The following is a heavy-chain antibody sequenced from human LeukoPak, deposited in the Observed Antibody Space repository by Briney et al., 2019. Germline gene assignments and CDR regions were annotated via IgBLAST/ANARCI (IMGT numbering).Heavy chain of an antibody. J-gene: IGHJ4*02. CDR1: GSTFSSYE. D-gene: IGHD5-12*01. V-gene: IGHV3-48*03. CDR2: ISDTPNTM. Sequence: GGSLRLSCVASGSTFSSYEMNWVRQAPGKGLEWVSYISDTPNTMYYADSVKGRFTISRDNAKNSLFLQMNSLRVDDTAVYYCAREYTGSEYFDYWGQGTLVTVSS. CDR3: AREYTGSEYFDY.